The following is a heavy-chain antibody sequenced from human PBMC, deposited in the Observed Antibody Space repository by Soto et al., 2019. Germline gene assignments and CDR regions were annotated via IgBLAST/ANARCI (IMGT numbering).Heavy chain of an antibody. Sequence: EVQLVESGGGLVQPGGSLRLSCAASGFTVSSNYMSWVRQAPGKGLEWVSVIYSGGSTYYADSVKGRFTISRDNSKNTLYLQMNSRRAEHTAVYYCARDLAVAGTSGDYWGQGTLVTVSS. CDR3: ARDLAVAGTSGDY. CDR1: GFTVSSNY. J-gene: IGHJ4*02. V-gene: IGHV3-66*01. D-gene: IGHD6-19*01. CDR2: IYSGGST.